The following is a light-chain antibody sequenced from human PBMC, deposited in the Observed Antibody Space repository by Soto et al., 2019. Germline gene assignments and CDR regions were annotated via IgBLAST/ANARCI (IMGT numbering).Light chain of an antibody. CDR3: QQYNSYSWT. Sequence: DIQMTQSPSTLSASVGDRVTITCRASQSISSWLAWYQQKPGKAPKLLIYKASSLESGVPSRFSGSGFGTEFTLTISSLQPEDFATYYCQQYNSYSWTFGQGTKVDIK. V-gene: IGKV1-5*03. CDR2: KAS. J-gene: IGKJ1*01. CDR1: QSISSW.